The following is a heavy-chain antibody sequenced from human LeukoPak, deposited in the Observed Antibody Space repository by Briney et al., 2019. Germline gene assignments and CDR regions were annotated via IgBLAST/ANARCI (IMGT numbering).Heavy chain of an antibody. J-gene: IGHJ4*02. CDR2: ISYDGSNK. CDR3: AKDLRGWGAVAATRLSYYFDY. CDR1: GFTFRSYG. V-gene: IGHV3-30*18. D-gene: IGHD6-19*01. Sequence: HPGGSLRLSCAASGFTFRSYGMHWVRQAPGKGLEWVAVISYDGSNKYYADSVKGRFTISRDNSKNTLHLQMISLRAEDTAVYYCAKDLRGWGAVAATRLSYYFDYWGQGTLVTVSS.